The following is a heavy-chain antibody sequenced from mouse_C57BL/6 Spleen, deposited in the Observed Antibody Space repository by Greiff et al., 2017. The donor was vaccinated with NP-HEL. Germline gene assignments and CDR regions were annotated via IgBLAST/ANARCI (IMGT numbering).Heavy chain of an antibody. Sequence: VQLQQSGAELVRPRASVKLSCTASGFNIKDDYMHWVKQRPEQGLEWIGWIDPENGDTEYASKFQGKATITADTSSNTAYLQLSSLTSEDTAVYYCTTRSSGYRAYWGQGTLVTVSA. CDR2: IDPENGDT. V-gene: IGHV14-4*01. CDR3: TTRSSGYRAY. CDR1: GFNIKDDY. D-gene: IGHD3-2*02. J-gene: IGHJ3*01.